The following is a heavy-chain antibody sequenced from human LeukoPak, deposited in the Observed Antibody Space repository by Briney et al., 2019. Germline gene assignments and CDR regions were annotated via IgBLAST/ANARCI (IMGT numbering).Heavy chain of an antibody. D-gene: IGHD3-3*01. J-gene: IGHJ5*02. V-gene: IGHV3-9*01. Sequence: GRSLRLSCAASGFTFDDYAMHWVRQAPGKGLEWVSGISWNSGSIGYADSVKGRFTISRDNAKNSLYLQMNSLRAEDTAVYYCARTGTDFWSGYYPSNWFDPWGQGTLVTVSS. CDR1: GFTFDDYA. CDR2: ISWNSGSI. CDR3: ARTGTDFWSGYYPSNWFDP.